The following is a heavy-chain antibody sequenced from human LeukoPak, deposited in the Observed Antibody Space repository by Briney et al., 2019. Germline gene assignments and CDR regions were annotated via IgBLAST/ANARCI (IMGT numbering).Heavy chain of an antibody. CDR1: GYTFTDYY. CDR3: AATNWNYVLPFDY. J-gene: IGHJ4*02. D-gene: IGHD1-7*01. Sequence: ASVKVSCKASGYTFTDYYMHWVRQAPGQGLEWMGWINPNSGGTNYAQKFQGRVTMTRDTSISTAYMELSRLRSDDTAVYYCAATNWNYVLPFDYWGQGTLVTVSS. CDR2: INPNSGGT. V-gene: IGHV1-2*02.